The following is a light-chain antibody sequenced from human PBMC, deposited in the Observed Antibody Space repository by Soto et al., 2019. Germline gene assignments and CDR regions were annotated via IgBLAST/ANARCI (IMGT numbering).Light chain of an antibody. CDR1: SSDVGGYNY. CDR2: EVX. J-gene: IGLJ2*01. V-gene: IGLV2-8*01. CDR3: SSYGGSNHVV. Sequence: QSALTQPPSASGSPGQSVTISCTGSSSDVGGYNYVSWYQQHPGKAPKLIIYEVXKRPSGVPDHFSGSXSGXTAXLTVSGLQADDEADYYCSSYGGSNHVVFGGGTKLTVL.